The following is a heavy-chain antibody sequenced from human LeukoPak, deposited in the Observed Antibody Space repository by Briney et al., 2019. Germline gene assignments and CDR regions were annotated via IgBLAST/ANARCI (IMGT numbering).Heavy chain of an antibody. J-gene: IGHJ5*02. D-gene: IGHD4-17*01. Sequence: PSETLSLTCTVSGGSISSDSYYWRWIRQPAGKGLEWIGRIYTSGSTSYNPSLKSRVTISVDTSKDQFSLKLGSVTAADTAVYYCARTGTTVTNWFDPWGQGTLVTVPS. CDR2: IYTSGST. CDR1: GGSISSDSYY. CDR3: ARTGTTVTNWFDP. V-gene: IGHV4-61*02.